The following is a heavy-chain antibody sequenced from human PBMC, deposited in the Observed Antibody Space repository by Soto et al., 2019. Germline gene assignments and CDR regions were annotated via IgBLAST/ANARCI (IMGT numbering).Heavy chain of an antibody. J-gene: IGHJ6*02. CDR3: AREGPSGIAAAVYGMDV. D-gene: IGHD6-13*01. V-gene: IGHV1-8*01. CDR1: GYTFTSYD. Sequence: ASVKVSCKASGYTFTSYDINWVRQATGQGLEWMGWMNPNSGNTGYAQNFQGRVTMTRNTSISTAYMELSSLRSEDTAVYYCAREGPSGIAAAVYGMDVWGQGTTVTVSS. CDR2: MNPNSGNT.